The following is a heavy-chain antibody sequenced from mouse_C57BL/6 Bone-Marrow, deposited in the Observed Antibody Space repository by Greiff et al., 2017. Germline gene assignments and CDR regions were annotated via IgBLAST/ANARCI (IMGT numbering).Heavy chain of an antibody. D-gene: IGHD2-4*01. CDR3: ARGRLRRRYFDY. Sequence: VQLQESGAELVRPGTSVKVSCKASGYAFTNYLIEWVKQRPGQGLEWIGVINPGSGGTNYNEKFKGKATLTADKSSRTAYMQLSSLTSEDSAVYFYARGRLRRRYFDYWGRGTTLTVSS. J-gene: IGHJ2*01. V-gene: IGHV1-54*01. CDR2: INPGSGGT. CDR1: GYAFTNYL.